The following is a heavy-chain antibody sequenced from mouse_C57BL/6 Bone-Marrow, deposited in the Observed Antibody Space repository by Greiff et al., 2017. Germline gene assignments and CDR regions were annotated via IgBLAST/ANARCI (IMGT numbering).Heavy chain of an antibody. CDR3: ARGHYYGSLYYAMDY. CDR2: IDPNSGGT. CDR1: GYTFTSYW. J-gene: IGHJ4*01. D-gene: IGHD1-1*01. Sequence: QVQLKQPGAELVKPGASVKLSCKASGYTFTSYWMHWVKQRPGRGLEWIGRIDPNSGGTKYNEKFKSKATLTVDKPSSTAYMQLSSLTAEDSAVYYCARGHYYGSLYYAMDYWGQGTSVTVSS. V-gene: IGHV1-72*01.